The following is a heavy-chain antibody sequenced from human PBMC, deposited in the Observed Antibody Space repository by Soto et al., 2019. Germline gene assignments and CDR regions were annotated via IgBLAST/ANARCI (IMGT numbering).Heavy chain of an antibody. J-gene: IGHJ4*02. V-gene: IGHV4-59*01. CDR2: ISHTGRT. Sequence: WTWIRQSPGKGLEWIGQISHTGRTKYNPSLESLVTISVDTSRKQFSLKLTSVTAADTALYYCARDDTTGLFDFWGQGTLVTVSS. CDR3: ARDDTTGLFDF. D-gene: IGHD4-17*01.